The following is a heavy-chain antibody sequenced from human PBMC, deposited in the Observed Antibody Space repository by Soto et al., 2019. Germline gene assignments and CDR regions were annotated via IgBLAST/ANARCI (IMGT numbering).Heavy chain of an antibody. CDR1: GFTFSDYY. CDR2: ISSSGSTI. J-gene: IGHJ6*03. Sequence: GWSLRLSCAASGFTFSDYYMSWIRKDPGKGLGWVSYISSSGSTIYYADSVKGRFTISRDNAKNSLYLQMNSLRAEDTAVYYCARGTTGYSSSWYVDYYYYMDVWGKGTTVTVSS. V-gene: IGHV3-11*01. D-gene: IGHD6-13*01. CDR3: ARGTTGYSSSWYVDYYYYMDV.